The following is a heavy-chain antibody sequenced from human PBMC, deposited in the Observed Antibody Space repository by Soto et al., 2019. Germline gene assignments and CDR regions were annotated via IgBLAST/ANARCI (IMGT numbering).Heavy chain of an antibody. J-gene: IGHJ4*02. D-gene: IGHD3-16*01. V-gene: IGHV3-30*18. CDR1: GFTFSSYV. CDR3: AKWAYVWGRGNFDF. CDR2: ISGDGSNK. Sequence: GSLRLSCAASGFTFSSYVMHWVRQAPGKGLEWVAVISGDGSNKYYADSVKGRFTISRDNSKNTLYLQMNSLRAEDTAVYYCAKWAYVWGRGNFDFWGQGTLVTVSS.